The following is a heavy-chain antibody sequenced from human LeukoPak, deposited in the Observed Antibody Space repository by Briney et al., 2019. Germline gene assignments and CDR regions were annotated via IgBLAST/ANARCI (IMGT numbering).Heavy chain of an antibody. CDR3: ARGGTNFLNWFDP. Sequence: SETLSLTCTVSGGSISAYYWSWIRQSPGKGLEWIGHVYHTGSTNYNPSLKSRVTISMDTSKSQFSLQLTSVTAADTAVYYCARGGTNFLNWFDPWGQGTLVTVSS. CDR2: VYHTGST. J-gene: IGHJ5*02. D-gene: IGHD3-16*01. V-gene: IGHV4-59*01. CDR1: GGSISAYY.